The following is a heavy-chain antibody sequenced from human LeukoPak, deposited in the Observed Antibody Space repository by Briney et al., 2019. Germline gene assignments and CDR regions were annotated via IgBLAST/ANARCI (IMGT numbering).Heavy chain of an antibody. D-gene: IGHD1-26*01. CDR2: IAVGSGNT. CDR3: AAENLVGAHFDY. V-gene: IGHV1-58*01. CDR1: GFTFTSSA. Sequence: SVKVSCKASGFTFTSSAVQWVRQARGQRLEWIGWIAVGSGNTNYAQKFQERVTITRDMSTSTAYMELSSLRSEDTAVYYCAAENLVGAHFDYWGQGTLVTVSS. J-gene: IGHJ4*02.